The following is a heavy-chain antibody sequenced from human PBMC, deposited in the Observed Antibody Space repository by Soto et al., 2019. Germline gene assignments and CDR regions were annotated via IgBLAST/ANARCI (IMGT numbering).Heavy chain of an antibody. CDR1: GASISSRSSY. CDR3: ATTRGIAVGGSFDH. D-gene: IGHD6-13*01. J-gene: IGHJ5*02. CDR2: FYSGST. Sequence: SETLSLTCIVSGASISSRSSYWGRIRQPPGKGLEWVGTFYSGSTYNNPSLKSRVTISVDTSKNQFSLKLGSVAAEDTAIYYCATTRGIAVGGSFDHWGQGTLVTVSS. V-gene: IGHV4-39*01.